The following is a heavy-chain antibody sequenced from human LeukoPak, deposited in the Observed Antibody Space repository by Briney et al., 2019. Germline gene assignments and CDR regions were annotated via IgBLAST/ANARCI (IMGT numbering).Heavy chain of an antibody. J-gene: IGHJ6*02. V-gene: IGHV3-9*01. CDR2: ISWNSGSI. CDR3: AKDIRELGIYYYGMDV. CDR1: GFAFSSYA. D-gene: IGHD7-27*01. Sequence: GGSLRLSCAASGFAFSSYAIHWARQAPGKGLEWVSGISWNSGSIGYADSVKGRFTISRDNAKNSLYLQMNSLRAEDTALYYCAKDIRELGIYYYGMDVWGQGTTVTVSS.